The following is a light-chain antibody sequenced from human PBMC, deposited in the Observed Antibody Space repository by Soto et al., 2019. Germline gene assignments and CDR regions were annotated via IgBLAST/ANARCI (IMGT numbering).Light chain of an antibody. V-gene: IGLV2-23*01. CDR2: EGS. CDR1: SSDVGSYNL. Sequence: QSALTQPASVSGSPGQSIIIPCTGTSSDVGSYNLVSWYQQHPGKAPKLMIYEGSKRPSGLSARFSGSKSGNTASLTISGLQAEDEADYYCCSYAGSRIWVFGGGTKLTVL. CDR3: CSYAGSRIWV. J-gene: IGLJ3*02.